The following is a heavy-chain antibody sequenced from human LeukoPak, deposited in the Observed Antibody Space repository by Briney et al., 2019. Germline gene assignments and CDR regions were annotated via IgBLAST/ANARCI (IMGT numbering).Heavy chain of an antibody. CDR2: IIPIFGTA. CDR3: ARGTVTDYYYGMDV. CDR1: GGTLSSYA. J-gene: IGHJ6*02. Sequence: GASVKVSCKASGGTLSSYAISWVRQAPGQGLEWMGGIIPIFGTANYAQKFQGRVTITADESTSTAYMELSSLRSEDTAVYYCARGTVTDYYYGMDVWGQGTTVTVSS. V-gene: IGHV1-69*13. D-gene: IGHD4-11*01.